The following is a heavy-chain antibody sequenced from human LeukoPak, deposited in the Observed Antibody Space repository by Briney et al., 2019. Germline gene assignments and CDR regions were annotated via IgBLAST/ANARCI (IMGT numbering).Heavy chain of an antibody. CDR2: ISPSGYT. CDR3: ARHTRDRNYGDYDY. J-gene: IGHJ4*02. Sequence: SETLSLTCIVSGGSISSSYWVWLRHPPGKGLEYIGYISPSGYTNYNPSLNSRVTITKATSKNHVSLRLTSVSAATAAFYCCARHTRDRNYGDYDYWGQGTLVTVSS. V-gene: IGHV4-59*08. D-gene: IGHD4-17*01. CDR1: GGSISSSY.